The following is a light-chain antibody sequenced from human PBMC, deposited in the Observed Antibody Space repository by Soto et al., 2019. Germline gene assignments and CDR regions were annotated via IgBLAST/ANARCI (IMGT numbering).Light chain of an antibody. CDR3: HHYVSSRHT. CDR1: QSVSSTY. Sequence: EVVLTQSPVTLSLSPGERATLSCRASQSVSSTYLAWYRHKPGQAPRLLIYGASIRAADSPDRFSGSGSGTDFTLTISRLEPEDFAVYYCHHYVSSRHTFGHGTKVEIK. V-gene: IGKV3-20*01. J-gene: IGKJ2*01. CDR2: GAS.